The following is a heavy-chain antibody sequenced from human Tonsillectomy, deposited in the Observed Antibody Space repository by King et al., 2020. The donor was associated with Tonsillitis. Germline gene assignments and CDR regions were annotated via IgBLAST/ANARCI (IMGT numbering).Heavy chain of an antibody. CDR3: ARFCYGSVSYYNWFDP. CDR2: IYYSGST. CDR1: GGSISSSSYY. J-gene: IGHJ5*02. V-gene: IGHV4-39*07. D-gene: IGHD3-10*01. Sequence: LQLQESGPGLVKPSETLSLTCTVSGGSISSSSYYWGWIRQPPGKGLEWIGSIYYSGSTYYNPSLKSRVTISVDTSKNQFSLKLSSVTAADTAVYYCARFCYGSVSYYNWFDPWGAGTLVTVSS.